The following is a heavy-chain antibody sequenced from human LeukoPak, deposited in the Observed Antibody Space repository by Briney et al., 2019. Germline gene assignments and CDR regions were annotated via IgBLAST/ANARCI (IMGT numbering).Heavy chain of an antibody. V-gene: IGHV1-46*01. Sequence: ASVKVSCKASGYTFTSYYMHWVRQAPGQGLEWMGIINPSGGSTSYAQKFQGRVTMTRDTSTSTVYMELSSLRSEDTAVYYCARERYCSGGSCYWDFDCWGQGTLVTVSS. D-gene: IGHD2-15*01. CDR2: INPSGGST. J-gene: IGHJ4*02. CDR1: GYTFTSYY. CDR3: ARERYCSGGSCYWDFDC.